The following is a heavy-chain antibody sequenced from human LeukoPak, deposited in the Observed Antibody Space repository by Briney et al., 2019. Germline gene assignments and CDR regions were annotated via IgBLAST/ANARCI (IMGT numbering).Heavy chain of an antibody. D-gene: IGHD3-22*01. CDR1: GGSFSSSNYY. CDR3: ARHSVAYYYDFDY. CDR2: IYYSGST. V-gene: IGHV4-39*01. Sequence: PSETLSLTCTVSGGSFSSSNYYWGWIRQPPGKGLEWIGSIYYSGSTYYNPSLKSRVTISVDTSKNQFSLKLSPVTAADTAVYCCARHSVAYYYDFDYWGQGTLVTVSS. J-gene: IGHJ4*02.